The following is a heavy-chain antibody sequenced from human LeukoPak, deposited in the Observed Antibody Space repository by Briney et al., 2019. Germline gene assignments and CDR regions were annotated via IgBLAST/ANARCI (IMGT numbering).Heavy chain of an antibody. CDR1: GFTFSHYG. J-gene: IGHJ4*02. CDR2: IGHDGADK. V-gene: IGHV3-30*04. CDR3: ARNSDYYDYSPQSV. Sequence: SGGSLRLSCAASGFTFSHYGLHWVRQAPGKGLEWVALIGHDGADKYYADSVKGRFLISRDNSKNMLFLQMNSLIIEDTAVYYCARNSDYYDYSPQSVWGQGTLVIVS. D-gene: IGHD3-22*01.